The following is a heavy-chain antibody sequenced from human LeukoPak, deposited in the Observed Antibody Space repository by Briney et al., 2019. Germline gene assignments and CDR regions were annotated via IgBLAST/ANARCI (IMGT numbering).Heavy chain of an antibody. J-gene: IGHJ4*02. CDR2: ISYDGSNK. CDR1: GFTFSSYA. V-gene: IGHV3-30-3*01. D-gene: IGHD2-2*01. CDR3: ARVRRVVVDTAPIDY. Sequence: PGGSLRLSCAASGFTFSSYAMHWVRQAPGKGLEWVAVISYDGSNKYYADSVKGRFTISRDNSKNTLYLQMNSLRAEDTAVYYCARVRRVVVDTAPIDYWGQGTLVTVSS.